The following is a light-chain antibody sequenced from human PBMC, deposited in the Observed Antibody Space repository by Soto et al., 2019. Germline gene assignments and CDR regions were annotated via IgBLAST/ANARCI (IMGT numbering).Light chain of an antibody. CDR2: DAS. CDR3: QQRSNWPYT. CDR1: QSVSSY. Sequence: ESVLTQSPATLSLSPGERATLSCRASQSVSSYLAWYQQKPGQAPRLLIYDASNRATGIPARFSGNGSGTDFTLTISSLAPEDFAVYYCQQRSNWPYTFGQGTKLEIK. V-gene: IGKV3-11*01. J-gene: IGKJ2*01.